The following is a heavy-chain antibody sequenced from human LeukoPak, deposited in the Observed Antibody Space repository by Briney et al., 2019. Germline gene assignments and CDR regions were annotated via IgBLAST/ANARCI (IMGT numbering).Heavy chain of an antibody. D-gene: IGHD3-9*01. V-gene: IGHV3-33*01. Sequence: GGSLRLSCAASGFTFSSYVMHWVRQAPGKGLEWVAVIWYDGSNKYYADSVKGRFTISRDNSKNTLYLQMNSLRADDAAVYYCARASSKQLAGYLPDGFDIWGQGTMVTVSS. CDR2: IWYDGSNK. CDR3: ARASSKQLAGYLPDGFDI. CDR1: GFTFSSYV. J-gene: IGHJ3*02.